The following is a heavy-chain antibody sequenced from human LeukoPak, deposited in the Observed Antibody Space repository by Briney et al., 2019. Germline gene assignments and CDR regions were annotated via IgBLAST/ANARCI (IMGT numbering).Heavy chain of an antibody. CDR3: ARNVGSGLDY. CDR1: GYTFSDYY. J-gene: IGHJ4*02. V-gene: IGHV1-46*01. D-gene: IGHD1-26*01. CDR2: INPSGGST. Sequence: ASVKVSCTASGYTFSDYYIHWVRVAPGQGLEWMGFINPSGGSTSYAQKFQGRVTMTRDTSTSAVYMELSSLRSEDTAMYYCARNVGSGLDYWGQGTLVAVSS.